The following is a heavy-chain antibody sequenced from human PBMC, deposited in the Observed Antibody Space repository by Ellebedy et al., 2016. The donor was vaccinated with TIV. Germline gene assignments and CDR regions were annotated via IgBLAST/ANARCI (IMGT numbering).Heavy chain of an antibody. V-gene: IGHV1-3*04. J-gene: IGHJ4*02. CDR2: INTGNGNT. CDR1: GHTFTTYG. D-gene: IGHD3-16*01. Sequence: ASVKVSXXASGHTFTTYGIHWVRQAPGQRLEWMGWINTGNGNTKYSQRLQGRVTITSDTSASTAYMELSSLVSEDTAVYYCAKGVLFRLGAEDWGQGTLVTVSS. CDR3: AKGVLFRLGAED.